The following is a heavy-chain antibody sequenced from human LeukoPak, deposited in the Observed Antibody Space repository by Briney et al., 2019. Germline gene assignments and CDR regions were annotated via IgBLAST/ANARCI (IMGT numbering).Heavy chain of an antibody. D-gene: IGHD4/OR15-4a*01. CDR2: ISVNGGTT. CDR3: AKDDYGYLFDR. Sequence: GGSLRLSCAASGFTLSNYAMSWVRQAPGKGLEWVSAISVNGGTTYYADSVGGRFTNSRDSSKNTLYLQLNSLRAEDTAVYYCAKDDYGYLFDRWGQGTLVTVSS. J-gene: IGHJ5*02. V-gene: IGHV3-23*01. CDR1: GFTLSNYA.